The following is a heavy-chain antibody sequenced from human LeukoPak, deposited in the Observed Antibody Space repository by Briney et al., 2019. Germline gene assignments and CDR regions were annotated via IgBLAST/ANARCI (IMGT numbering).Heavy chain of an antibody. CDR1: GFTFSSYG. CDR2: ISYDGSNK. J-gene: IGHJ5*02. CDR3: AKGVPPHAHSNPFDP. V-gene: IGHV3-30*18. Sequence: PGRSLRLSCAASGFTFSSYGMHWVRQAPGKGLEWVAVISYDGSNKYYADSVKGRFTISRDNSKNTLYLQMNSLRAEDTAGYYCAKGVPPHAHSNPFDPWGQGTLVTVSS. D-gene: IGHD6-13*01.